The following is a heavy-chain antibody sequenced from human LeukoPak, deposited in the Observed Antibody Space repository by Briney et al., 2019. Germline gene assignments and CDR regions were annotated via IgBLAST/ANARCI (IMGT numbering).Heavy chain of an antibody. Sequence: GGSLRLSCAASGFTFSSYEMNWVRQAPGKGLEWVSYISSSGSTIYYADSEKGRFTTSRDNAKNSLYLRMNSLRAEDTAVYYCAREGYYYGSGSYPYYYYGMDVWGQGTTVTVSS. CDR3: AREGYYYGSGSYPYYYYGMDV. J-gene: IGHJ6*02. CDR2: ISSSGSTI. V-gene: IGHV3-48*03. CDR1: GFTFSSYE. D-gene: IGHD3-10*01.